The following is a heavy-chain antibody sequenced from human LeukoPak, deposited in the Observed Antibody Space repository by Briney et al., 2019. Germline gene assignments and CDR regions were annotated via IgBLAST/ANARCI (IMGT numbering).Heavy chain of an antibody. J-gene: IGHJ4*02. V-gene: IGHV4-59*01. Sequence: SETLSLTCTVSGASISSYYWSWIRQPPGKGLEWIGYIYYSGSSNYNPSLKSRVTISVDTSKNQFSLKLSSMTAADTAVYYCARYPFDGYNYYFDYWGQGTLVTVSS. CDR3: ARYPFDGYNYYFDY. CDR1: GASISSYY. D-gene: IGHD5-24*01. CDR2: IYYSGSS.